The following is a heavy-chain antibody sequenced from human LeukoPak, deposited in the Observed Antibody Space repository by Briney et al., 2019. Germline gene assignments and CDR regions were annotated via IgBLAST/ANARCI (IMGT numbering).Heavy chain of an antibody. D-gene: IGHD3-22*01. V-gene: IGHV3-33*01. CDR2: IWHDGSNK. J-gene: IGHJ4*02. CDR1: GFTFSSYG. CDR3: ARTRDYYDSSGYLDY. Sequence: GGSLRLSCAASGFTFSSYGMHWVRQAPGKGLEWVAVIWHDGSNKYYADSVKGRFTISRDNSKNTLYLQMNSLRAEDTAVYYCARTRDYYDSSGYLDYWGQGTLVTASS.